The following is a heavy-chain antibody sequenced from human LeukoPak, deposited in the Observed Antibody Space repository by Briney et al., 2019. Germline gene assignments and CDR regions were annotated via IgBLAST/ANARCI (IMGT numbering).Heavy chain of an antibody. CDR3: ARTYYDFWSGSDYGMDV. CDR2: IYYSGST. V-gene: IGHV4-59*01. Sequence: SETLSLTCTVSGASISSYYWSWIRQPPGKGLEWIGYIYYSGSTNYNPSLKSRVTISVDTSKNQFSLKLSSVTAADTAVYYCARTYYDFWSGSDYGMDVWGQGTTVTVSS. CDR1: GASISSYY. D-gene: IGHD3-3*01. J-gene: IGHJ6*02.